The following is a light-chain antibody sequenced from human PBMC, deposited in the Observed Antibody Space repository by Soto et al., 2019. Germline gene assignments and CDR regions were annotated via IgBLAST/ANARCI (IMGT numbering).Light chain of an antibody. CDR1: QIISSY. CDR2: AAA. Sequence: DIQMTQSPSSLSASVGDRVTITCRASQIISSYLNWYQQKPGKAPKLLIYAAASLQSGVPSRFSGSGSGTDFTLTISSLQPEDFATYYCQQSYSALGLTCGGGTKVEIK. J-gene: IGKJ4*01. V-gene: IGKV1-39*01. CDR3: QQSYSALGLT.